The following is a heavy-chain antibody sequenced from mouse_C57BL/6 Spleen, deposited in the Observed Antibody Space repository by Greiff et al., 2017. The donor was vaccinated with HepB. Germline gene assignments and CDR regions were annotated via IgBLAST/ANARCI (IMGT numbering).Heavy chain of an antibody. Sequence: QVQLQQSGPELVKPGASVKISCKASGYAFSSSWMNWVKQRPGKGLEWIGRIYPGDGDTNYNGKFKGKATLTADKSSSTAYMQISSLTSEDSAVYFFARRSNYGYFDVWGTGTTVTVSS. V-gene: IGHV1-82*01. D-gene: IGHD2-5*01. J-gene: IGHJ1*03. CDR3: ARRSNYGYFDV. CDR1: GYAFSSSW. CDR2: IYPGDGDT.